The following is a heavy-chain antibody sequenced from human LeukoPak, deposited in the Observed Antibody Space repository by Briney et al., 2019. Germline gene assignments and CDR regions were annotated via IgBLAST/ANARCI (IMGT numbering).Heavy chain of an antibody. CDR3: AKQVFEGGPRDAFDI. CDR1: GYSFTSYW. J-gene: IGHJ3*02. CDR2: IDPSDSYT. V-gene: IGHV5-10-1*04. Sequence: GESLKISCKGSGYSFTSYWISWVRQMPGKGLEWMGRIDPSDSYTKYSPSFQGQVTLSADKSISTAYLQWSSLKASDTAIYYCAKQVFEGGPRDAFDIWGQGTMVTVSS. D-gene: IGHD3-3*01.